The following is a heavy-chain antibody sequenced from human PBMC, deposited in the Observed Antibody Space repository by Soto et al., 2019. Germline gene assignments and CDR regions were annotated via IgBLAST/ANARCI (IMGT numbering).Heavy chain of an antibody. CDR2: ISAFNGYT. J-gene: IGHJ4*02. CDR3: ARERAYSSISWGGDFDY. V-gene: IGHV1-18*04. D-gene: IGHD6-13*01. Sequence: QVQLVQFGAEVKKPGASVKVSCKTSGYTFTTSGISWVRQAPGQGLEWMGWISAFNGYTEYSQKFQDRVTMTADTSTATAYMELRTLRSDDTAIYYCARERAYSSISWGGDFDYWDQGTQVTVSS. CDR1: GYTFTTSG.